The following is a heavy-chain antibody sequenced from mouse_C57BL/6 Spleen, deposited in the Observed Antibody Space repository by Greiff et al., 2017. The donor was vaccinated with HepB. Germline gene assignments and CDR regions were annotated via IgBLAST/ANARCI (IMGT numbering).Heavy chain of an antibody. CDR1: GFTFTDYY. D-gene: IGHD3-3*01. CDR2: VYPYNGGT. J-gene: IGHJ4*01. V-gene: IGHV1-36*01. Sequence: VHVKQSGPVLVKPGPSVKISCKASGFTFTDYYMHWVKQSHGKSLEWIGLVYPYNGGTSYNQKFKGKATLTVDTSSSTAYMELNSLTSEDSAVYYCAREGTKLVYYAMDYWGQGTSVTVSS. CDR3: AREGTKLVYYAMDY.